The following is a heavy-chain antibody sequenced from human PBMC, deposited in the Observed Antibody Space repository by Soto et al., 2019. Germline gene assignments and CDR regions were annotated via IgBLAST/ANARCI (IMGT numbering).Heavy chain of an antibody. J-gene: IGHJ3*02. CDR1: GYTFTNYA. CDR2: INAGNGNT. CDR3: ARAGVCSTTSCSDAFDI. V-gene: IGHV1-3*01. Sequence: QVQLVQSGAEVKKPGASVKVSCKASGYTFTNYAMHWVRQAPGQRPEWMGWINAGNGNTKFSQRFQGRVTITRDTSANIAYMELSSLTSDNTAVYYCARAGVCSTTSCSDAFDIWGQGTMVTVSS. D-gene: IGHD2-2*01.